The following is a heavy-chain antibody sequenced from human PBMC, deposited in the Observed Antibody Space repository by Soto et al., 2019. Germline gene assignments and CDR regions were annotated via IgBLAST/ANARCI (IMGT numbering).Heavy chain of an antibody. CDR1: GGSISGSY. D-gene: IGHD2-15*01. V-gene: IGHV4-59*01. CDR3: AKYRRTDAEGYSFDE. Sequence: PSETLSLTCTVSGGSISGSYWSWIRQTPGKVLEWVGYIHYSGSTNYNPSLKSRVTMSVDSAKNQFSLQLSSVTAADTAVYFCAKYRRTDAEGYSFDEWGQGALVTVSA. J-gene: IGHJ4*02. CDR2: IHYSGST.